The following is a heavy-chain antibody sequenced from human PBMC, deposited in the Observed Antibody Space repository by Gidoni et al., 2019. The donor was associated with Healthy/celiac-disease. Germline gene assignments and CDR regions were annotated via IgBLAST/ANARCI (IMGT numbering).Heavy chain of an antibody. CDR3: AKDSGVAADLQHNWFDP. Sequence: QVQLVVPRRCLLQHVMSLTPSSAASGSTVSIYAMHWVRQAPGKGLEWVAVRSYDGSNKYYADSVKGRFTISRDNSKNTLYLQMNSRRAEDTAVYYCAKDSGVAADLQHNWFDPWGQGTLVTVSS. D-gene: IGHD6-13*01. CDR1: GSTVSIYA. J-gene: IGHJ5*02. CDR2: RSYDGSNK. V-gene: IGHV3-30*04.